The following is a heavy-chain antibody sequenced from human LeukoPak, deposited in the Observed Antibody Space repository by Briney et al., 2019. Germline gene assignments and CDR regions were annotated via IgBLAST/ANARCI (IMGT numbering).Heavy chain of an antibody. CDR1: GYTFTNYT. CDR3: ASGPGWFDP. CDR2: IDTNTGNP. J-gene: IGHJ5*02. V-gene: IGHV7-4-1*02. Sequence: GASVKVSCEASGYTFTNYTLNWVRQAPGQGLEWMGWIDTNTGNPTYAQGFTGRFVFSLDTSVSTAYLQISSLKAEDTAVYYCASGPGWFDPWGQGTLATVSS.